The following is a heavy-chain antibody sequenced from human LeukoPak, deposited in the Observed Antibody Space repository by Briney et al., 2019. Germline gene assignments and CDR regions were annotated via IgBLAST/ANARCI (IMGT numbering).Heavy chain of an antibody. CDR3: ARGVPYPSWSGPHYSDY. V-gene: IGHV3-7*01. Sequence: TGGSLRLSCAASGFTFSTYWMSWVRQAPGKGLEWVAHIKQDGGQEYYVGSVKGRFTISRDNAKNSLYLQMNSLRVEDTAVYYCARGVPYPSWSGPHYSDYWGQGTLVTVSS. J-gene: IGHJ4*02. CDR1: GFTFSTYW. D-gene: IGHD3-3*01. CDR2: IKQDGGQE.